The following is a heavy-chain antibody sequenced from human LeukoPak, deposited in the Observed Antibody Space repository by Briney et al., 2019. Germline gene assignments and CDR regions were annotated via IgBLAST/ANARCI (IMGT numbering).Heavy chain of an antibody. J-gene: IGHJ5*02. D-gene: IGHD3-10*01. V-gene: IGHV3-21*01. CDR1: GFTFSSYS. CDR2: ISSSSSYI. CDR3: ARGPMVRGVIINNWFDP. Sequence: GGSLGLSCAASGFTFSSYSMNWVRQAPGKGLEWVSSISSSSSYIYYADSVKGRFTISRDNAKNSLYLQMNSLRAEDTAVYYCARGPMVRGVIINNWFDPWGQGTLVTVSS.